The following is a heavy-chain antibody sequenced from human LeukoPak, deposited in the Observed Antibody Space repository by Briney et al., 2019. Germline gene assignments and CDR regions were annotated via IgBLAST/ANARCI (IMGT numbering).Heavy chain of an antibody. Sequence: ASVKVSCKASGGTFSSYSITWVRQAPGQGLEWMGRIIPILDIPNYAQKFQGRVTITADKSTSTAFMELSSLRSDDTAVYYCARDHSSSIDYWGQGTLVTVSS. V-gene: IGHV1-69*04. CDR3: ARDHSSSIDY. CDR1: GGTFSSYS. CDR2: IIPILDIP. D-gene: IGHD6-6*01. J-gene: IGHJ4*02.